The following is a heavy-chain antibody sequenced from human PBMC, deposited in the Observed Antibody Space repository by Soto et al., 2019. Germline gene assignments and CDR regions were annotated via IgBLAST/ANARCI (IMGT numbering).Heavy chain of an antibody. J-gene: IGHJ5*02. CDR3: ATEEVGGSYVYTFDP. CDR2: IYYSGST. CDR1: GGSITSSSYY. Sequence: QLHLRESGPGLVKPSETLSPTCTVSGGSITSSSYYWGWIRQPPGKGLEWIGSIYYSGSTYYNPSLKSRVTISVDTSMTQFSLKLSSVTAADTAVYYCATEEVGGSYVYTFDPWGQGTLVTVSS. V-gene: IGHV4-39*01. D-gene: IGHD1-26*01.